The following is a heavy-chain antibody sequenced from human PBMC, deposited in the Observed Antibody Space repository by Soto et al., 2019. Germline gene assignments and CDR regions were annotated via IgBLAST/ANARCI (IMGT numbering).Heavy chain of an antibody. J-gene: IGHJ6*02. CDR3: AKDLPMGDSSYYYYGIDV. Sequence: QVQLVESGGGVVQPGRSLRLSCAASGFTFSSYGMHWVRQAPGKGLELVAVISYDGSNKYYADSVKGRFTISRDNSKNTLYLQMNSLRAEDTAVYYCAKDLPMGDSSYYYYGIDVWGQGTTVTVSS. CDR2: ISYDGSNK. CDR1: GFTFSSYG. D-gene: IGHD3-16*01. V-gene: IGHV3-30*18.